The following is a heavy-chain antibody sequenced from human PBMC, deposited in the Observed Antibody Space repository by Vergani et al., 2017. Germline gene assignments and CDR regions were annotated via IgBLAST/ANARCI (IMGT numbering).Heavy chain of an antibody. CDR1: GYSFTSYW. D-gene: IGHD3-3*01. CDR2: IYPGDSDV. J-gene: IGHJ5*02. V-gene: IGHV5-51*01. Sequence: EVQLVQSGAEVKKPGESLKISCKGSGYSFTSYWIGWVRQMPGKGLEWMGIIYPGDSDVRYSPSFQGQVTMSVDKSLSTAYLQWSSLKASDTATYYCAKTHDFSSLYSSYNWFDPWAREPRSPSP. CDR3: AKTHDFSSLYSSYNWFDP.